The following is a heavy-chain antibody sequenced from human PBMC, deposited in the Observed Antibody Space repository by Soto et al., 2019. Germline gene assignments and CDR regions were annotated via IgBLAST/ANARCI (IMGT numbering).Heavy chain of an antibody. Sequence: LRLSCAASGFTFSSYAMSWVRQAPGKGLEWVSAISGSGGSTYYADSVKGRFTISRDNSKNTLYLQMNSLRAEDTAVYYCATGYCSSTSCYIGYYFDYWGQGTLVTVSS. D-gene: IGHD2-2*02. CDR3: ATGYCSSTSCYIGYYFDY. J-gene: IGHJ4*02. CDR2: ISGSGGST. CDR1: GFTFSSYA. V-gene: IGHV3-23*01.